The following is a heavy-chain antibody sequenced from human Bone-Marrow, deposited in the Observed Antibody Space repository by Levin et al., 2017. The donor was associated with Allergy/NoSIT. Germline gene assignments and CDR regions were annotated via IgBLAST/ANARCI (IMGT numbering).Heavy chain of an antibody. CDR2: ISYDGSNK. D-gene: IGHD2-2*02. J-gene: IGHJ6*02. Sequence: GGSLRLSCAASGFTFSSYGMHWVRQAPGKGLEWVAVISYDGSNKYYADSVKGRFTISRDNSMNTLYLQMNSLRAEDTAVYYCAKEVVPAAIHPFYYYYGMDVWGQGTTVTVSS. CDR1: GFTFSSYG. V-gene: IGHV3-30*18. CDR3: AKEVVPAAIHPFYYYYGMDV.